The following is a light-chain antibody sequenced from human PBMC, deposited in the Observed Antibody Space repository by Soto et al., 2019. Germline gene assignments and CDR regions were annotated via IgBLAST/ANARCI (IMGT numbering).Light chain of an antibody. J-gene: IGLJ2*01. CDR3: QAWDSSTAV. CDR1: KLGDTF. V-gene: IGLV3-1*01. CDR2: QDS. Sequence: SYELTQPPSVSVSPGLTASITCSGDKLGDTFACWYQQKPGQSPVLVIYQDSKRPSGIPERFSGSNSGNTATLTISGTQAMDEADYYCQAWDSSTAVFGGGTKLTVL.